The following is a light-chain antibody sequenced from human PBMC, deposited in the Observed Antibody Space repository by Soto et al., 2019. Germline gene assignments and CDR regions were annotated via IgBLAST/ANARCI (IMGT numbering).Light chain of an antibody. Sequence: DIQMTQSPSSVSASVGDRVTITCRASQDITTRLAWYQQKPGKAPRLLVYGATTLQSGVPSRFSGSGSGTDFTLTISSLQSEDLATYYCQQANSFPITFGQGTRLEIK. J-gene: IGKJ5*01. CDR3: QQANSFPIT. CDR2: GAT. CDR1: QDITTR. V-gene: IGKV1-12*01.